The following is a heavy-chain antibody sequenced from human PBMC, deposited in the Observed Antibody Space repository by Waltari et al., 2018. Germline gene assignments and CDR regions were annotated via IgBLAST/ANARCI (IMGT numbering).Heavy chain of an antibody. V-gene: IGHV1-8*01. J-gene: IGHJ3*02. CDR1: GYTFTSLH. CDR2: VDPRNGNT. CDR3: VRGYAHDRDGAFDI. Sequence: RLLQSGAEVKKSGASAKVSCQASGYTFTSLHVNWVRQAAGQGLEWMGWVDPRNGNTGYADKFRGRVTMTSDTSMSTAYMELRGLRSDDTAVYYCVRGYAHDRDGAFDIWGQGTVVTVSS.